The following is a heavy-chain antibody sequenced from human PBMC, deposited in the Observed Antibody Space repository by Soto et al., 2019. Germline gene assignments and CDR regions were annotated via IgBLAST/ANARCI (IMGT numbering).Heavy chain of an antibody. Sequence: EVQLVESGGGLVQPGGSLRLSCAASGFTVSSNYMSWVRQAPGKGLEWVSVIYSGGSTYYADSVKGRFTISRDNSKNTLYLQMNSLRVEDTAVYYCARDNIRYYYGMDVWGQGTTVTVSS. CDR3: ARDNIRYYYGMDV. CDR2: IYSGGST. V-gene: IGHV3-66*01. J-gene: IGHJ6*02. D-gene: IGHD4-17*01. CDR1: GFTVSSNY.